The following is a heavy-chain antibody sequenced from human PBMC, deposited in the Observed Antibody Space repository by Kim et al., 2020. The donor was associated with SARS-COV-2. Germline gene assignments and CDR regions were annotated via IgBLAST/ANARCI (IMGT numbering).Heavy chain of an antibody. J-gene: IGHJ6*02. Sequence: ASVKVSCKASGYTLTEFAMHWVRQAPGQGLEWMGGFDPEDGETIYAQKFQGRVTMTGDTSTDTAYMELSSLRSEDTAVYYCATAPVVVGATLSDYYYYGMDVWGQGTTVTVSS. CDR1: GYTLTEFA. V-gene: IGHV1-24*01. CDR2: FDPEDGET. D-gene: IGHD1-26*01. CDR3: ATAPVVVGATLSDYYYYGMDV.